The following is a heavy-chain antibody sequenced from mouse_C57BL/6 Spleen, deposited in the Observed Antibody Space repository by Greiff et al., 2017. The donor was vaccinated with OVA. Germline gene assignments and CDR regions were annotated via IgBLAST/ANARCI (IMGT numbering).Heavy chain of an antibody. CDR3: ARRGGRSGFDY. V-gene: IGHV1-80*01. D-gene: IGHD1-1*01. CDR1: GYAFSSHW. CDR2: IYPGDGDT. Sequence: QVQLQQSGAELVKPGASVKISCKASGYAFSSHWMNWVKQRPGKGLEWIGKIYPGDGDTNYNGKFKGKATLTADKSSSTAYMQLSSLTSEDSAVYFCARRGGRSGFDYWAQGTTLTVSS. J-gene: IGHJ2*01.